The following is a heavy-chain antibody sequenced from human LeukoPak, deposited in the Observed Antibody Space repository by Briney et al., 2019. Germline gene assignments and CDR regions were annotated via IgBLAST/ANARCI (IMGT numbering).Heavy chain of an antibody. J-gene: IGHJ5*02. CDR3: AKAPPRGKESRVNYNRRGNWFDP. CDR1: GGSFSGYY. Sequence: SETLSLTCAVYGGSFSGYYWSWIRQPPGKGLEWIGEINHSGSTNYNPSLKSRVTISVDTSKNQFSLKLSSVTAADTAVYYCAKAPPRGKESRVNYNRRGNWFDPWGRGTLSPSPQ. V-gene: IGHV4-34*01. CDR2: INHSGST. D-gene: IGHD1-1*01.